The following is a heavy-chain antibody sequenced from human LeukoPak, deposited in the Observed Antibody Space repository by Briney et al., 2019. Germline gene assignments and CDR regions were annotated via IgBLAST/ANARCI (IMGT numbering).Heavy chain of an antibody. CDR1: GFTFSSYA. CDR2: ISGSGGST. D-gene: IGHD6-19*01. CDR3: ARRGWPGGRYFDY. J-gene: IGHJ4*02. V-gene: IGHV3-23*01. Sequence: GGSLRLSCAASGFTFSSYAMSWVRQAPGKGLEWVSAISGSGGSTYYADSVKGRFTISRDNAKNSLYLQMNSLRAEDTAVYYCARRGWPGGRYFDYWGQGTLVTVSS.